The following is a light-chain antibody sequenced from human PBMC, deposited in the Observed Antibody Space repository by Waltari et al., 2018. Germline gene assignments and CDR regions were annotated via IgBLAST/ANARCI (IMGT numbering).Light chain of an antibody. CDR3: TSYTRKHTWV. Sequence: QSALTQPASVSGSPGQSIPISCSGTSSDIGGYDYVSWYQQYPGIAPKLIIYDVTNRPSGVSNRFSGSKSGYTASLTISGLQAADEAHYYCTSYTRKHTWVFGGGTKVTVL. J-gene: IGLJ3*02. CDR2: DVT. CDR1: SSDIGGYDY. V-gene: IGLV2-14*03.